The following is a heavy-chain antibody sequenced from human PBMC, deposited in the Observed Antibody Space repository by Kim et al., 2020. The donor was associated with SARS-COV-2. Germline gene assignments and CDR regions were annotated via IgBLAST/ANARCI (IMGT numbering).Heavy chain of an antibody. Sequence: GGSLRLSCAASGFTFSDYYMHWIRQAPGKGLEWISYISSSGSKKYYADSVKGRFTISRDNAKNSLYLQMNSPRLDDTAVYYCAVRSVWGQGTTVIVS. V-gene: IGHV3-11*01. D-gene: IGHD6-6*01. J-gene: IGHJ6*02. CDR3: AVRSV. CDR2: ISSSGSKK. CDR1: GFTFSDYY.